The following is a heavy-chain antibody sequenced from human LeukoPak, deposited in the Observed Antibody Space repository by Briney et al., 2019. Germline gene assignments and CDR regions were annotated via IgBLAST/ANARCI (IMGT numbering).Heavy chain of an antibody. CDR2: IYYSGST. D-gene: IGHD4-17*01. V-gene: IGHV4-30-4*01. CDR3: ARARDDYGDYAHYFDY. CDR1: GGSISSGDYS. J-gene: IGHJ4*02. Sequence: SETLSLTCTVSGGSISSGDYSWSWIRQPPGKGLEWIGYIYYSGSTYYNPSLKSRVTISVDTSRNQFSLKLSSVTAADTAVYYCARARDDYGDYAHYFDYWGQGTLVTVSS.